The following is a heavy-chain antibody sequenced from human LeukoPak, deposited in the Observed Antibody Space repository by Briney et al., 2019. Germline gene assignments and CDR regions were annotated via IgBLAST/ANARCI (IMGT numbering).Heavy chain of an antibody. Sequence: KPSETLSLTSAVYGGSFSGYYWSWIRQPPGKGLEWIGEINHSGSTNYNPTLKSRVTISVDTSKNQFSLKLSSVTAADTAVYYCAGGESPGGIVVVPAAYNWFDPWGQGTLVTVSS. CDR1: GGSFSGYY. CDR3: AGGESPGGIVVVPAAYNWFDP. J-gene: IGHJ5*02. CDR2: INHSGST. V-gene: IGHV4-34*01. D-gene: IGHD2-2*01.